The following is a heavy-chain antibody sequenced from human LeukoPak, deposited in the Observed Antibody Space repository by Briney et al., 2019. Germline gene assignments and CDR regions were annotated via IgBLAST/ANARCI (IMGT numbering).Heavy chain of an antibody. Sequence: GASVKVSCKASGYTFTSYDVNWVRQATGQGLEWMGWMNPNSGNTGYAQKFQGRVTMTRNTSISTAYMELSSLRSEDTAVYYCARGLKSARRPRGFDPWGQGTLVTVSS. CDR3: ARGLKSARRPRGFDP. V-gene: IGHV1-8*01. CDR1: GYTFTSYD. D-gene: IGHD6-25*01. CDR2: MNPNSGNT. J-gene: IGHJ5*02.